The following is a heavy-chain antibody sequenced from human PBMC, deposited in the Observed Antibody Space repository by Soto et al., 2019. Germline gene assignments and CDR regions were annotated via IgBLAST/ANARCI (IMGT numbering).Heavy chain of an antibody. J-gene: IGHJ4*02. CDR2: IFSGGST. V-gene: IGHV3-53*02. Sequence: EVQLVETGGGLVQPGGSLRLSCAASGFTVFNNYMSWVRQAPGEGLEWVSVIFSGGSTSYADSVKGRFTVSRDSSKNTLYLQMNSLRAEDTAVYYCAYHPSSLKWGQGTLVTVSP. CDR1: GFTVFNNY. CDR3: AYHPSSLK.